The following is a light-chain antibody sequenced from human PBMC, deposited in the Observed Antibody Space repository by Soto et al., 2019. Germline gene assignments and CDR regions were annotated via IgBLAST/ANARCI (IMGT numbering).Light chain of an antibody. V-gene: IGKV1-5*03. CDR2: KAS. J-gene: IGKJ1*01. CDR3: QQYGRYRT. CDR1: QSTSTW. Sequence: DIQMTQSPSTLSASVGDRVTITCRASQSTSTWLAWYQHKPGKAPNLLIYKASSLESGVPSRFRGSGSGTEFTLPISSLQPDDVATYYCQQYGRYRTFGQGTKVEIK.